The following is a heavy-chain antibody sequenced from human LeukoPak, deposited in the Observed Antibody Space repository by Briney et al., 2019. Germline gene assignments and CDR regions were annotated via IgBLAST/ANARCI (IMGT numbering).Heavy chain of an antibody. CDR1: GFTFNNYA. D-gene: IGHD5-24*01. Sequence: GGSLRLSCATSGFTFNNYAMTWVRQAPGKGLEWVSAIRSSGATTYYADSVKGRFTISRDNSKNTLYLQMNSLRAEDTAVYYCAKDRMGWLQPGDYWGQGTLVTVSS. V-gene: IGHV3-23*01. J-gene: IGHJ4*02. CDR2: IRSSGATT. CDR3: AKDRMGWLQPGDY.